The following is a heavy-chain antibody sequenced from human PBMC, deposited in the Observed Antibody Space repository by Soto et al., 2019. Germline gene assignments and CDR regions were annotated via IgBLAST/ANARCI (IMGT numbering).Heavy chain of an antibody. Sequence: QAQLVQSGAEVKKPGSSVKVSCKASGGTFSSYAISWVRQGPGQGLEWMGGMIPIFGTANYAQKLQGRVTITADESTSTAYMALSSLCSEDTAVYYCARRSRGVTYYYYCSGCPRDWYFDLWGRGTLVTVSS. CDR3: ARRSRGVTYYYYCSGCPRDWYFDL. CDR1: GGTFSSYA. D-gene: IGHD3-22*01. J-gene: IGHJ2*01. V-gene: IGHV1-69*12. CDR2: MIPIFGTA.